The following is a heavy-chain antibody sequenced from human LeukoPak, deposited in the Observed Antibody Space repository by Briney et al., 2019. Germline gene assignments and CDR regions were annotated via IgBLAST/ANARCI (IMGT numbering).Heavy chain of an antibody. CDR3: ATQGSVGFDGNYYYDGLDV. Sequence: GESLKISCKGSGYSFISYWIGWVRQMPGKGLEWMGIIYPGDSDTRYSPSFQGQVTISADKSIGTAHLQWSSLKASDTAIYYCATQGSVGFDGNYYYDGLDVWGPGTTVTVSS. D-gene: IGHD6-25*01. CDR1: GYSFISYW. V-gene: IGHV5-51*01. CDR2: IYPGDSDT. J-gene: IGHJ6*02.